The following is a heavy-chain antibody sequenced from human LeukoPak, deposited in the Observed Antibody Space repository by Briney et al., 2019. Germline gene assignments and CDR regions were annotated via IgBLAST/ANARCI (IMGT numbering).Heavy chain of an antibody. V-gene: IGHV4-59*01. CDR1: GFTFSRYW. Sequence: GSLRLSCVGSGFTFSRYWLNWVRQPPGKGLEWIGYIYSSGSTNYNRSLKSRVTISLDTSKNQFSLKLSSVTAADTAVYYCAGLAPHRPLDYWGQGTPVTVSS. J-gene: IGHJ4*02. CDR2: IYSSGST. CDR3: AGLAPHRPLDY. D-gene: IGHD1-14*01.